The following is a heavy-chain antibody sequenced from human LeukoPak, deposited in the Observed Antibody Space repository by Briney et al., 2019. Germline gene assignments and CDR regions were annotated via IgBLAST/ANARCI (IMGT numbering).Heavy chain of an antibody. CDR3: AGRGGSSSWYLKYYFDY. J-gene: IGHJ4*02. V-gene: IGHV3-7*01. D-gene: IGHD6-13*01. CDR1: GFTFSSYW. CDR2: IKQDASEK. Sequence: PGGSLRLSCAASGFTFSSYWMSWVRQAPGKGLEWVANIKQDASEKYYVDSVKGRFTISRDNAKNSLYLQMNSLRAEDTAVYYCAGRGGSSSWYLKYYFDYWGQGTLVTVSS.